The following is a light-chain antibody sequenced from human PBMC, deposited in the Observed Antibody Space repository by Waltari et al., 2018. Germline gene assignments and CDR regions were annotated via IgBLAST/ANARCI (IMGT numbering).Light chain of an antibody. J-gene: IGKJ1*01. Sequence: IVMTHSPDSLAVSLGEMATIYCKCSQSFFARSHSKTYLSWYQRKPGQPPKLLIYWASTRESGVPDRFSGSGSGTDFTLTINSLQAEDVAIYYCQQLNSDPWNFGQGTKVEIK. CDR3: QQLNSDPWN. CDR2: WAS. V-gene: IGKV4-1*01. CDR1: QSFFARSHSKTY.